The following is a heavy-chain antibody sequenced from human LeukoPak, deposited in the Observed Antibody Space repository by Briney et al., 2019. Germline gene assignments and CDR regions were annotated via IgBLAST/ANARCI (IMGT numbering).Heavy chain of an antibody. D-gene: IGHD3-10*01. CDR1: GVTFSSYW. V-gene: IGHV3-7*01. CDR3: ARYGSGKYSLFGY. Sequence: GGSLRLSCAASGVTFSSYWMSWVRQAPGRGLEWVANIKQEGSEKYYVDSVKGRFTISRDNATTSLYLQMNSLRAEDTAVYYCARYGSGKYSLFGYWGQGTLVTVSS. CDR2: IKQEGSEK. J-gene: IGHJ4*02.